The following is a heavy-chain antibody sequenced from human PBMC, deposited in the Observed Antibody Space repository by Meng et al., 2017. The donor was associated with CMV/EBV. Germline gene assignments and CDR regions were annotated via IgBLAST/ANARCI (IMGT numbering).Heavy chain of an antibody. Sequence: ISSSNWWSWGSPPPGQGLELIGEIYHSESTNYNPSLKSRVTISVDKSKNQFSLKLSSVTAADTAVYYCASWAPAIAAAGSTLAVFDYWGQGTLVTVSS. J-gene: IGHJ4*02. CDR1: ISSSNW. CDR2: IYHSEST. D-gene: IGHD6-13*01. CDR3: ASWAPAIAAAGSTLAVFDY. V-gene: IGHV4-4*02.